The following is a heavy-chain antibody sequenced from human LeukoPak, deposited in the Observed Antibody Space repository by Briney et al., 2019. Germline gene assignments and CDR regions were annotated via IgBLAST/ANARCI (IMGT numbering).Heavy chain of an antibody. CDR1: GFTSSSYS. CDR2: ISSSSSYI. CDR3: ARGAPIDYINGFFDY. D-gene: IGHD4-11*01. V-gene: IGHV3-21*01. Sequence: GGSLRLSCAASGFTSSSYSMNWVRQAPGKGLEWVSSISSSSSYIYYAGSVKGRFTISRDNAKNSLYLQMNSLRAEDTAVYYCARGAPIDYINGFFDYWGQGTLVTVSS. J-gene: IGHJ4*02.